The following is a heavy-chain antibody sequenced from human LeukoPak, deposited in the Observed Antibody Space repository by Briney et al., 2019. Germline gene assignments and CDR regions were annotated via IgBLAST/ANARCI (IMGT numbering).Heavy chain of an antibody. CDR2: ISSSSSYI. Sequence: PGGSLRLSCAASGFTFSSYSMNWVRQAPGKGLEWVSSISSSSSYIYYADSVKGRFTISRDNAKNSLYLQMNSLRAEDTAVYYCAREIPQDDAFDIWGQGTMVTVSS. CDR1: GFTFSSYS. J-gene: IGHJ3*02. CDR3: AREIPQDDAFDI. V-gene: IGHV3-21*01.